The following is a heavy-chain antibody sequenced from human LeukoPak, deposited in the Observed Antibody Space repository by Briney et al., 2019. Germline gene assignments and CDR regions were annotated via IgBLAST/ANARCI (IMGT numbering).Heavy chain of an antibody. CDR1: GGTFSSYA. CDR3: ARRQQLPNNAFDI. D-gene: IGHD6-13*01. J-gene: IGHJ3*02. V-gene: IGHV1-69*13. Sequence: SVKVSCKASGGTFSSYAISWVRQAPGQGLEWMGGIIPIFGTANYAQKFQGRVTITADESTSTAYMELSSLRSEDTAVYYCARRQQLPNNAFDIWGQGTMVTVSS. CDR2: IIPIFGTA.